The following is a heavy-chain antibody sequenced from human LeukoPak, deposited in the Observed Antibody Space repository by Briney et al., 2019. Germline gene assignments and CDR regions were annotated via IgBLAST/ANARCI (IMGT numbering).Heavy chain of an antibody. D-gene: IGHD6-19*01. CDR1: GFTFSSYG. V-gene: IGHV3-33*01. Sequence: GRSLRLSCAASGFTFSSYGMHWVRQAPGKWLEWVAVIWYDGSNKYYADSVKGRFTISRDNSKNTLYLQMNSLRAEDTAVYYCARDSSGWYLIDHWGQGTLVTVSS. J-gene: IGHJ4*02. CDR2: IWYDGSNK. CDR3: ARDSSGWYLIDH.